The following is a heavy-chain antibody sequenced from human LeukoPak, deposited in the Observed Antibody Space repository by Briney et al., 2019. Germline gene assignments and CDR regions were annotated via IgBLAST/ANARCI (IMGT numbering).Heavy chain of an antibody. CDR2: ISWNSGSI. D-gene: IGHD2-2*01. Sequence: GGSLRLSCAASGLTFDDYAMHWVRQAPGKGLEWVSGISWNSGSIGYADSVKGRFTISRDNAKNSLYLQMNSLRAEDTALYYCAKDLGYQLLATFDYWGQGTLVTVSS. CDR1: GLTFDDYA. V-gene: IGHV3-9*01. CDR3: AKDLGYQLLATFDY. J-gene: IGHJ4*02.